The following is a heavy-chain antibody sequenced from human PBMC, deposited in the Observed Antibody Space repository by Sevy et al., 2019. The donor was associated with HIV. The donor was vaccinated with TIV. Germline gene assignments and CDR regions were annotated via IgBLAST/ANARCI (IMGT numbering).Heavy chain of an antibody. Sequence: GGSLRLSCAASGFTFNNAWMSWVRQAPGKGLEWVARIKSKSDGGTTDYAAPVKGRFTISRDDSKNTLSLQMNSLKTEDTAVYYCATETKFDPWGQGTLVTVSS. CDR1: GFTFNNAW. D-gene: IGHD1-7*01. CDR3: ATETKFDP. J-gene: IGHJ5*02. V-gene: IGHV3-15*01. CDR2: IKSKSDGGTT.